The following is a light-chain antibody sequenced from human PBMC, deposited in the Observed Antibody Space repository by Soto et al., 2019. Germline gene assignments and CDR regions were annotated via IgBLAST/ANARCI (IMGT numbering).Light chain of an antibody. V-gene: IGKV3-11*01. Sequence: EIVLTQSPATLSLSPGERATLSCRASQSVSIYLAWYQQKPGQAPRLLIYDASNRATGIPARFSGSGSGTDFTFTISSLEPEDFAVYYCQQRSNWITFGQGTRLEIK. CDR2: DAS. CDR3: QQRSNWIT. CDR1: QSVSIY. J-gene: IGKJ5*01.